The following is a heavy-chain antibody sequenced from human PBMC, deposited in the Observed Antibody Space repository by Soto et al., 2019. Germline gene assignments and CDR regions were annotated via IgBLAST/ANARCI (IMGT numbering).Heavy chain of an antibody. J-gene: IGHJ4*02. CDR1: GFTLSSYA. D-gene: IGHD1-26*01. CDR2: ISGSGGST. V-gene: IGHV3-23*01. Sequence: GGSLRLSCAASGFTLSSYAMSWVRQAPGKGLEWVSAISGSGGSTYYADSVKGRFTISRDNSKNTLYLQMNSLRAGDTAVYYCAARCELPTNIDYWGQGTLVTVSS. CDR3: AARCELPTNIDY.